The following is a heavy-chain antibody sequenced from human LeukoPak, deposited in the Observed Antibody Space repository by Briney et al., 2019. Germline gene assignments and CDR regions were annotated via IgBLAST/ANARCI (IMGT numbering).Heavy chain of an antibody. CDR3: ARGPLDYYYYYMDV. V-gene: IGHV1-69*13. Sequence: SVKVSCKASGGTFSSYAISWVRQAPGQGLEWMGGIIPIFGTANYAQKFQGRVTITAGESTSTAYMELSSLRSEDTAVYYCARGPLDYYYYYMDVWGKGTTVTVSS. CDR2: IIPIFGTA. CDR1: GGTFSSYA. J-gene: IGHJ6*03.